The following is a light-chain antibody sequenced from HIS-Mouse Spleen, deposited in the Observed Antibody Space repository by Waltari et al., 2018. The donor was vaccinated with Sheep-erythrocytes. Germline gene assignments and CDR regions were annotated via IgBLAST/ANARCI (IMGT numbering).Light chain of an antibody. J-gene: IGKJ4*01. CDR1: QSVLYSSNNKTY. V-gene: IGKV4-1*01. CDR3: QQYYSTLLT. CDR2: WAS. Sequence: DIVMTQSPDSLAVSLGERATIKCKSSQSVLYSSNNKTYLALYQQKPGQPPKLLIYWASTRESGVPDRFSGSGSGTDFTLTISSLQAEDVAVYYCQQYYSTLLTFGGGTKVEIK.